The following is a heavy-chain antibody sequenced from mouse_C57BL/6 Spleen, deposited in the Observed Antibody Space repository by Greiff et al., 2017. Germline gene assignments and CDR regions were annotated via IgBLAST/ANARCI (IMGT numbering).Heavy chain of an antibody. CDR3: ARASYCGSPDWYFGG. CDR2: IHPNSGST. Sequence: VQLQQPGAELVKPGASVKLSCKASGYTFTSYWMHWVKQRPGQGLEWIGMIHPNSGSTNYNEKFKSKATLTVDKSSSTAYMQLSSLTSEDSAVYCCARASYCGSPDWYFGGWGTGATVTVS. V-gene: IGHV1-64*01. D-gene: IGHD1-1*01. J-gene: IGHJ1*03. CDR1: GYTFTSYW.